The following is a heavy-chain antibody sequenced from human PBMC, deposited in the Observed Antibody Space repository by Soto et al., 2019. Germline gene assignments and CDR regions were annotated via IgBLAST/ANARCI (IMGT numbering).Heavy chain of an antibody. CDR1: GYTFTSYG. D-gene: IGHD2-2*01. CDR3: ASSVYGGSSTSCYGVYFDY. J-gene: IGHJ4*02. Sequence: QVQLVQSGAEVKKPGASVKVSCKASGYTFTSYGISWVRQAPGQGLEWMGWISAYNGNTNYAQKLQGRVTMTTDTSTSTAYMEMRSLRSDDTAVYYCASSVYGGSSTSCYGVYFDYGGQGTLVTVSS. CDR2: ISAYNGNT. V-gene: IGHV1-18*01.